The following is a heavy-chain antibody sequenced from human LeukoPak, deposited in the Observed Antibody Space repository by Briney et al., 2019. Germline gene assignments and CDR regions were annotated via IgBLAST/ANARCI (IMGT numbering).Heavy chain of an antibody. J-gene: IGHJ4*02. Sequence: GGSLRLSCAASGFTFSSYAMHWVRQAPGKGLEWVAVISYDGSNNYYADSVKGRFTISRDNSKNTLYLQMNSLRAEDTAVYYCASSLSIGSSYFDYWGQGTLVTVSS. CDR3: ASSLSIGSSYFDY. D-gene: IGHD6-13*01. CDR1: GFTFSSYA. CDR2: ISYDGSNN. V-gene: IGHV3-30*04.